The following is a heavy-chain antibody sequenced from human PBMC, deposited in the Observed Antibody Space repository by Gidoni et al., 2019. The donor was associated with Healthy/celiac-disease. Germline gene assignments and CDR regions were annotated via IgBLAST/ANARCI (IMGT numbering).Heavy chain of an antibody. D-gene: IGHD2-15*01. CDR2: IVVGSGNT. CDR1: GFTFTSSA. J-gene: IGHJ6*02. CDR3: AALGYCSGGSCYDYYYYGMDV. V-gene: IGHV1-58*01. Sequence: QMQLVQSGPEVKKPGTSVKVSCKASGFTFTSSAVQVVRQARGPRLEWIGWIVVGSGNTNYAQKFQERVTITRDMSTSTAYMELSSLRSEDTAVYYCAALGYCSGGSCYDYYYYGMDVWGQGTTVTVSS.